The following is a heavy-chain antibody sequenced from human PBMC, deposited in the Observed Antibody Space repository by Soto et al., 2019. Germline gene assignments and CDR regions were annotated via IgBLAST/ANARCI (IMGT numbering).Heavy chain of an antibody. CDR3: ARDLYHCSGGSCYPKDLDY. J-gene: IGHJ4*02. D-gene: IGHD2-15*01. CDR2: IKQDGSEK. CDR1: GFTFSSYW. V-gene: IGHV3-7*01. Sequence: GGSLRLSCAASGFTFSSYWMSWVRQAPGKGLEWVANIKQDGSEKYYVDSVKGRFTISRDNAKNSLYLQMNSLRAEDTAVYYCARDLYHCSGGSCYPKDLDYWGQGTRVTVSS.